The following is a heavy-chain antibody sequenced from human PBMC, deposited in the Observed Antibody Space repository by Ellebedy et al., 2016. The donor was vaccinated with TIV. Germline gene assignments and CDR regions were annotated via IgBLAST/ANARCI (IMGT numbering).Heavy chain of an antibody. CDR1: GFIFSDYY. J-gene: IGHJ6*02. Sequence: GESLKISCAASGFIFSDYYMTWIRQAPGKGLEWVSYISGGGGAKYYADSVKGRFTISRDNTKNSLYLQMNSLRAEDTAVYYCARSGRISSFGVINTYNMDVWGQGTTVTVSS. D-gene: IGHD3-3*01. V-gene: IGHV3-11*01. CDR2: ISGGGGAK. CDR3: ARSGRISSFGVINTYNMDV.